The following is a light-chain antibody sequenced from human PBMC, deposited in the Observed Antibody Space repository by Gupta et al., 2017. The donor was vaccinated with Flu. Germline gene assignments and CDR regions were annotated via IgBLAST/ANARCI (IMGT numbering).Light chain of an antibody. J-gene: IGLJ3*02. CDR3: LLFYSGARV. CDR1: TGAVTRGFY. Sequence: QTVVTQEPSLTVSPGGTVTLTCASSTGAVTRGFYPNWFQQKPGQPPRALIYSTTNKQSWSPARFSGSLLGGKAALTLAGVQPEDEAAYYCLLFYSGARVFGGGTRLTAL. V-gene: IGLV7-43*01. CDR2: STT.